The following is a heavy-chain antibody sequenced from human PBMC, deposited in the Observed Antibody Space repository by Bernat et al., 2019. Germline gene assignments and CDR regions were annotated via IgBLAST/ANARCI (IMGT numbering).Heavy chain of an antibody. CDR1: GFTFSDYY. J-gene: IGHJ4*02. D-gene: IGHD5-18*01. Sequence: QVQLVESGGGLVKPGGSLRLSCAASGFTFSDYYMSWIRQAPGKGLEWVSYISSSSSYTNYADSVKGRFTISRDNAKNSLYLQMNSLRAEDTAVYSCARDLVPWIQLWSSISLWGQGTLVTVSS. CDR3: ARDLVPWIQLWSSISL. CDR2: ISSSSSYT. V-gene: IGHV3-11*05.